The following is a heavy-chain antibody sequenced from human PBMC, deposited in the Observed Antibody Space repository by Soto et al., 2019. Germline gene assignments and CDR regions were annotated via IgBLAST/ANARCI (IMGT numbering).Heavy chain of an antibody. V-gene: IGHV2-5*01. J-gene: IGHJ3*01. Sequence: QITLKESGPALVKPTQTLTLTCTFSGFSLNNHEVGVGWIRQPPGKALEWLAFISWNDERRYSPSLKSRLTITSDTSKNQVVLTMTNVDPADTGTYFCAHRPSRFSTAWLAFDLWGQGTMVAVSA. CDR2: ISWNDER. CDR1: GFSLNNHEVG. CDR3: AHRPSRFSTAWLAFDL. D-gene: IGHD3-10*01.